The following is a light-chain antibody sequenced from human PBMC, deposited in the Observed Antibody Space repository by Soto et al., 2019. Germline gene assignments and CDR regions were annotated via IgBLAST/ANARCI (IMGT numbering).Light chain of an antibody. CDR2: SNN. J-gene: IGLJ2*01. CDR1: SSNIGRNT. CDR3: AAWDNSLNVVV. Sequence: QPVLTQPPSASGTPGQRVTISCSGSSSNIGRNTVNWYQQLPGTAPQLLIYSNNQRPSGVPDRFSGSKSGTSASLAISGLQSEDEADYYCAAWDNSLNVVVFGGGTKLTVL. V-gene: IGLV1-44*01.